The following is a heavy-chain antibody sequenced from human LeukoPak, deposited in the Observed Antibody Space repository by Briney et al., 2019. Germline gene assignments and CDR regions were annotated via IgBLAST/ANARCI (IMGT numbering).Heavy chain of an antibody. CDR1: GGSISSGSYY. J-gene: IGHJ4*02. CDR3: ARGNSVRGAPYYFDY. V-gene: IGHV4-61*02. Sequence: SETLSLTCTVSGGSISSGSYYWSWHRQPAGKGLEWIGRIYTSGSTNYNPSLKSRVTISVDTSKNQFSLKLSSVTAADTAVYYCARGNSVRGAPYYFDYWGQGTLVTVSS. CDR2: IYTSGST. D-gene: IGHD3-10*01.